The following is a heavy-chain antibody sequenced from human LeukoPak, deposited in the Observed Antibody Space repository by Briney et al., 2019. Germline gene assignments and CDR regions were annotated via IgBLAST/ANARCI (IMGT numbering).Heavy chain of an antibody. CDR1: GFTFSTYA. CDR2: ILYDGSNE. V-gene: IGHV3-30-3*01. Sequence: GGSLRLSCAASGFTFSTYAMHWVRQAPGKGLEWVAVILYDGSNEYYADSVKGRFTISRDNAKNSLYLQMNSLRAEDTAVYYCARTAVGAENYYFDYWGQGTLVTVSS. CDR3: ARTAVGAENYYFDY. D-gene: IGHD1-26*01. J-gene: IGHJ4*02.